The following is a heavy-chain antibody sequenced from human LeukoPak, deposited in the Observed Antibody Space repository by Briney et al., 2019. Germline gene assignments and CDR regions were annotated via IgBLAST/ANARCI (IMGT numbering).Heavy chain of an antibody. CDR3: ARLGWDYYDSSGYPRHAHFDY. V-gene: IGHV5-51*01. J-gene: IGHJ4*02. Sequence: GESLKISCKGSGYSFTSYWIGWVRQMPGKGLEWMGIIYPGDSDTRYSPSFQGQVTISADKSISTAYLQWSSLKASDTAMYYCARLGWDYYDSSGYPRHAHFDYWGQGTLVTVSS. D-gene: IGHD3-22*01. CDR2: IYPGDSDT. CDR1: GYSFTSYW.